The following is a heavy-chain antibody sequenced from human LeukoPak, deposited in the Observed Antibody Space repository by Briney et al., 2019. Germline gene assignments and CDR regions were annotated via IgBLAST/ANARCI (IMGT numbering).Heavy chain of an antibody. Sequence: PSETLSLTCAVYGGSFSGYYWSWIRQPAGKGLEWIGRIYTSGSTNYNPSLKSRVTMSVDTSKNQFSLKLSSVTAADTAVYYCARVNTTIFGVADAFDIWGQGTMVTVSS. CDR3: ARVNTTIFGVADAFDI. CDR1: GGSFSGYY. CDR2: IYTSGST. V-gene: IGHV4-59*10. J-gene: IGHJ3*02. D-gene: IGHD3-3*01.